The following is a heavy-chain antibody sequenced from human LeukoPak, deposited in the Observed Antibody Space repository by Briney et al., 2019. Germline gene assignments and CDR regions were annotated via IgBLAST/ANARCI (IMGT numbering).Heavy chain of an antibody. CDR1: AFTFSSYG. J-gene: IGHJ4*02. CDR3: AKNSGDFWSGYDY. D-gene: IGHD3-3*01. Sequence: GGSLRLSCAASAFTFSSYGMHWVRQAPGKGLEWVAVISSDGSHEYYADSVKGRFTISRDNSKTTLYLQMNSLRAEDTAVYYCAKNSGDFWSGYDYWGQGTLVTVSS. V-gene: IGHV3-30*18. CDR2: ISSDGSHE.